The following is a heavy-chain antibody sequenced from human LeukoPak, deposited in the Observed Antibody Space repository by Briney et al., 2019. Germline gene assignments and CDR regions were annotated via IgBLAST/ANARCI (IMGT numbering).Heavy chain of an antibody. CDR2: INHSGST. Sequence: SETLSLTCAVYGGSFSGYYWSWIRQPPGKGLEWIGEINHSGSTNYNPSLKSRVTISVDMSKNQFSLKLISVTAADTAIYYCARRSGLGYDYWGQGTLVTVSS. J-gene: IGHJ4*02. V-gene: IGHV4-34*01. CDR3: ARRSGLGYDY. CDR1: GGSFSGYY. D-gene: IGHD3/OR15-3a*01.